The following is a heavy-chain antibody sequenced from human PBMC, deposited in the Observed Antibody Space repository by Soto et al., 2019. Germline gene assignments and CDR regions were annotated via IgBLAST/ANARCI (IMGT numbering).Heavy chain of an antibody. CDR3: ARDFGSDGYNWFDY. CDR1: GYTFTSYG. CDR2: ISAYNGNT. D-gene: IGHD5-12*01. Sequence: GASVKVSCKAPGYTFTSYGISWVRQAPGQGLEWMGWISAYNGNTNYAQKLQGRVTMTTDTSTSTAYMKLSSVTAADTAVYYCARDFGSDGYNWFDYWGQGTLVTVSS. V-gene: IGHV1-18*01. J-gene: IGHJ4*02.